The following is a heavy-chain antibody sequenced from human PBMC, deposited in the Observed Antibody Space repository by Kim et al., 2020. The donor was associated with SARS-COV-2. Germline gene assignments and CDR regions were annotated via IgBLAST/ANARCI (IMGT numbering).Heavy chain of an antibody. J-gene: IGHJ4*02. CDR3: ARGRRRIAVAVDFDY. V-gene: IGHV4-34*01. CDR1: GGSFSGYY. CDR2: INHSGST. D-gene: IGHD6-19*01. Sequence: SETLSLTCAVYGGSFSGYYWSWIRQPPGKGLEWIGEINHSGSTNYNPSLKSRVTISVDTSKNQFSLKLSSVTAADTAVYYCARGRRRIAVAVDFDYWGQGTLVTVSS.